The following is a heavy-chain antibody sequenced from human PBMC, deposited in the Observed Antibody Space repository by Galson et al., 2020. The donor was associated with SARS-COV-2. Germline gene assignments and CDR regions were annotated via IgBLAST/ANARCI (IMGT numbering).Heavy chain of an antibody. CDR3: ARAIGGRDRGPQEGRRSPAGGFYYYYMDV. CDR1: GGSISSGGYS. Sequence: SETLSLTCAVSGGSISSGGYSWSWIRQPPGKGLEWIGYIYHSGSTYYNPSLKSRVTISVDRSKNQFSLKLSSVTAADTAVYYCARAIGGRDRGPQEGRRSPAGGFYYYYMDVWGKGTTVTVSS. J-gene: IGHJ6*03. V-gene: IGHV4-30-2*01. D-gene: IGHD2-2*01. CDR2: IYHSGST.